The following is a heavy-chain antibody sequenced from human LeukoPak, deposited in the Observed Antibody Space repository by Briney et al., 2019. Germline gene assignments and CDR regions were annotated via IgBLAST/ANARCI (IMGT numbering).Heavy chain of an antibody. Sequence: KSSETLSLTCTVSGGSISSYYWSWIRQPPGKGLEWIGCIYYSGSTNYNPSLKSRVTISVDTSKNQFSLKLSSVTAADTAVYYCARVHYDSSGYYYFDYWGQGTLVTVSS. V-gene: IGHV4-59*01. CDR2: IYYSGST. D-gene: IGHD3-22*01. J-gene: IGHJ4*02. CDR1: GGSISSYY. CDR3: ARVHYDSSGYYYFDY.